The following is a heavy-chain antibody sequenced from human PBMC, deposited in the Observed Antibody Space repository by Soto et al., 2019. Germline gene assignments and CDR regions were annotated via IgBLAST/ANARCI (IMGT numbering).Heavy chain of an antibody. J-gene: IGHJ4*02. CDR1: GGSLSNIT. CDR3: ARFPLDS. V-gene: IGHV1-69*08. CDR2: VNPLLGTA. Sequence: QVQLVQSGAEVKKPGSSVRVSCKISGGSLSNITVSWVRQAPGLGLEWMGRVNPLLGTANYAQKFQGRVTLSADRSTNTAYMDMTSLTSDDTAMYYCARFPLDSWGQGTLVTVSS.